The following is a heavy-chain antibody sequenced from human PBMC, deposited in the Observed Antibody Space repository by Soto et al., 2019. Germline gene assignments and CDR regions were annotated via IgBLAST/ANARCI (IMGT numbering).Heavy chain of an antibody. CDR2: IWYDGSNK. Sequence: GGSLRLSCAASGFTFSSYGMHWVRQAPGKGLEWVAVIWYDGSNKYYADSVKGRFTISRDNSKNTLYLQMNSLRAEDTAVYYCARDLSESGSYSKWFDPWGQGTLVTVSS. V-gene: IGHV3-33*01. CDR3: ARDLSESGSYSKWFDP. CDR1: GFTFSSYG. J-gene: IGHJ5*02. D-gene: IGHD1-26*01.